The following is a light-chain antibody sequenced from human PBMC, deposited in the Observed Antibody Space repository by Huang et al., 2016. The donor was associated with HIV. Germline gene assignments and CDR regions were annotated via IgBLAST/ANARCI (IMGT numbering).Light chain of an antibody. V-gene: IGKV3-11*01. CDR2: DAS. CDR3: QQRGNWPLT. CDR1: QSVSNY. Sequence: EIVLTQSPATLSLSPGERATLSCWASQSVSNYLNWYQQKPGQAHRLLIYDASNSATGIPARFSGSVSGADFTLTISSLEPEDFAIYYCQQRGNWPLTFGGGTKVEIK. J-gene: IGKJ4*01.